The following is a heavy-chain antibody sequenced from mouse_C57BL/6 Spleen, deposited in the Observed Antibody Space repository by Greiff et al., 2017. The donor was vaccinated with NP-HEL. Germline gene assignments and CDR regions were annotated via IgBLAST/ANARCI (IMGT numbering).Heavy chain of an antibody. CDR1: GYTFTSYL. J-gene: IGHJ2*01. D-gene: IGHD1-1*01. CDR3: ARITTVVEYYFDY. V-gene: IGHV1-53*01. CDR2: INPSNGGT. Sequence: QVQLQQPGTELVKPGASVKLSCKASGYTFTSYLMHWVKQRPGQGLEWIGNINPSNGGTHYNEKFKGKATLTVDTSSSTAYMQRSSLTSEDSAVYDCARITTVVEYYFDYWGQGTTLTVSS.